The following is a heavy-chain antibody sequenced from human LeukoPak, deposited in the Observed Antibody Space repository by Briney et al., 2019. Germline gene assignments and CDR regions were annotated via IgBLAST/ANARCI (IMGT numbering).Heavy chain of an antibody. CDR2: IKQDGSEK. V-gene: IGHV3-7*01. CDR1: GFTFSSYW. D-gene: IGHD1-26*01. CDR3: ARERGSYGRWFDP. J-gene: IGHJ5*02. Sequence: GGSLRLSCAASGFTFSSYWMSWVRQAPGKGLEWVANIKQDGSEKYYVDSVKGRFTISRDNAKNSLYLQMNSLRAEDTAVYYCARERGSYGRWFDPWGQGTLVTVSS.